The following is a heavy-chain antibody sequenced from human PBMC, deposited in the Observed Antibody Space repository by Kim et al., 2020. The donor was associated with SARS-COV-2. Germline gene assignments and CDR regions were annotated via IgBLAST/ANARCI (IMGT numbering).Heavy chain of an antibody. CDR3: ARDGPSPYYYYGMDV. V-gene: IGHV3-21*01. J-gene: IGHJ6*02. Sequence: SVKGRFTISRDNAKNSLYLQMTSLRAEDTAVYYCARDGPSPYYYYGMDVWGQGTTVTVSS.